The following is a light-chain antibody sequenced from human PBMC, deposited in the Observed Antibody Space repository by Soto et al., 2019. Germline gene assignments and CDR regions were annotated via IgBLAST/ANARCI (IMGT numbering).Light chain of an antibody. V-gene: IGKV1-5*03. CDR2: KAS. J-gene: IGKJ3*01. CDR3: QQRDFWPPLVT. CDR1: QSISGW. Sequence: DIQMTQSPSTLSASVGDRVTITCRATQSISGWLAWYQQKPGKGPKLLIFKASTLQSGVPSRFSGSGYGTEFTLSISSLQPDDFATYYCQQRDFWPPLVTFGPGTKVDIK.